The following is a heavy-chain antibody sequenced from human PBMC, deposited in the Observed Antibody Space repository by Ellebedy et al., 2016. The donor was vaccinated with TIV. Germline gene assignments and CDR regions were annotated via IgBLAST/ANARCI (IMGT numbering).Heavy chain of an antibody. CDR2: ISGNGGST. D-gene: IGHD6-19*01. Sequence: GESLKISCSGSGFTFSTYSMHWVRQAPGKGLEYVSAISGNGGSTYYADSVKGRFTVSRDNSKNTMFLQMSSLRAEDTALYSCAVVAGSWYFDLWGRGTLVTVSS. J-gene: IGHJ2*01. CDR3: AVVAGSWYFDL. V-gene: IGHV3-64D*09. CDR1: GFTFSTYS.